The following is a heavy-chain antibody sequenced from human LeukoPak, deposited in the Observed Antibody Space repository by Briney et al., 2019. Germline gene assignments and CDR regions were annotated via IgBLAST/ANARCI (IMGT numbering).Heavy chain of an antibody. CDR3: ARSQLVATAFGYYYYMDV. D-gene: IGHD5-12*01. V-gene: IGHV3-20*04. CDR1: GFSFGDHG. Sequence: GGSLRLSCAGSGFSFGDHGMSWVRHRPGKGLEWVSGLNWNGGSADYADSVKGRFTISRDNAKNSLYLQMNSLRAEDTAVYYCARSQLVATAFGYYYYMDVWGKGTTVTVSS. CDR2: LNWNGGSA. J-gene: IGHJ6*03.